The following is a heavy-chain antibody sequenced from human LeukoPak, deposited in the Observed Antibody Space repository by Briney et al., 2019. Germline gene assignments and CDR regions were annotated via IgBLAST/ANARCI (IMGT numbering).Heavy chain of an antibody. CDR2: IYYSGST. Sequence: SETLSLTCTVSGGSISSYYWSWIRQPPGKGLEWIGSIYYSGSTYYNPSLKSRVTISVDTSKNQFSLKLSSVTAADTAVYYCAREIGWFGELSGDYWGQGTLITVSS. CDR3: AREIGWFGELSGDY. V-gene: IGHV4-59*12. CDR1: GGSISSYY. J-gene: IGHJ4*02. D-gene: IGHD3-10*01.